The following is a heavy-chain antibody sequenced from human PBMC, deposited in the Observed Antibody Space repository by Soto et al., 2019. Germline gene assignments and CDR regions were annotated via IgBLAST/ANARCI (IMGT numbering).Heavy chain of an antibody. CDR2: IYYTGST. Sequence: PSETLSLSCTVSGGSIRGYYWTWIRQTPGKGLEWIGHIYYTGSTKYNPSLKSRVTISVETSKNQFYLKLSSVTAADTAMYYCAMTKTTSYNWFHPWGQGTQVTVS. J-gene: IGHJ5*02. V-gene: IGHV4-59*08. CDR1: GGSIRGYY. CDR3: AMTKTTSYNWFHP. D-gene: IGHD1-7*01.